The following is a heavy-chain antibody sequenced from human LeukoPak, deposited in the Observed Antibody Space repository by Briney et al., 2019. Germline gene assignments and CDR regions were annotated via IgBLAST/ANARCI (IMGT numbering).Heavy chain of an antibody. CDR3: AREAPWRYFEGYYYMDV. Sequence: KPSETLSLTCTLSGGFISSHYWRWMRHPPGEGLEWFGYNYYSGSPNYTPPLKGRVTITVDTSKNDFSLKLSSVSATDTAVYYCAREAPWRYFEGYYYMDVGGKGTTVTVSS. CDR2: NYYSGSP. J-gene: IGHJ6*03. CDR1: GGFISSHY. D-gene: IGHD3-9*01. V-gene: IGHV4-59*11.